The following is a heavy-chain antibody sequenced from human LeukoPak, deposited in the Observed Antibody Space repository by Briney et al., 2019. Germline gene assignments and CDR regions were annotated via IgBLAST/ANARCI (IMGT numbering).Heavy chain of an antibody. D-gene: IGHD3-10*01. J-gene: IGHJ6*02. V-gene: IGHV3-48*01. Sequence: SGGSLRLSCAASGFSFSHYSMTWARQASGKGLEWLSYIGVGGRPTNYADSVKARFTISRDDAQNSLYLQMNSLRAEDTAVYYCAKNTWRSSDSGRGRMDVWGQGTTVTVSS. CDR3: AKNTWRSSDSGRGRMDV. CDR2: IGVGGRPT. CDR1: GFSFSHYS.